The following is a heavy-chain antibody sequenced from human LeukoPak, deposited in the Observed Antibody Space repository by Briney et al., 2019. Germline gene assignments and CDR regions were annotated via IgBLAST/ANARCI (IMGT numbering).Heavy chain of an antibody. Sequence: GGSLRLSCAASGFTVSSNYVSWVRQAPGKGLEWVSVIYSGGSTYYADSVKGRFTISRDNSKNTLYLQMNSLRAEDTAVYYCAGAPFYYYYYGMDVWGQGTTVTVSS. CDR3: AGAPFYYYYYGMDV. CDR1: GFTVSSNY. V-gene: IGHV3-53*01. J-gene: IGHJ6*02. CDR2: IYSGGST.